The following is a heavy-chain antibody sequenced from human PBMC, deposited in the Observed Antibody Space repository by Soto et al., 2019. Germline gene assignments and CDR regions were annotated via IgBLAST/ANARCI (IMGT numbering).Heavy chain of an antibody. D-gene: IGHD6-19*01. CDR2: IKSKTDGGTT. V-gene: IGHV3-15*07. CDR3: TPLALKYSSGWYEFSD. Sequence: EVQLVESGGGLVKPGGSLRLSCAASGFTFSNVWMNWVRQATGKGLEWVGRIKSKTDGGTTDYAAPVKGRFTISRADSKNTLYLQMNSLKTEDTAVYYCTPLALKYSSGWYEFSDWGQGTQVTVSS. CDR1: GFTFSNVW. J-gene: IGHJ4*02.